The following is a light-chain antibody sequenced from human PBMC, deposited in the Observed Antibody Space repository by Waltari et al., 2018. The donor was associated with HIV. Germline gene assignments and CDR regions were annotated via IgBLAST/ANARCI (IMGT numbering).Light chain of an antibody. CDR2: EVN. CDR1: TRDVGSYTF. Sequence: QSALPQPASVSGSPGQSITISCTGTTRDVGSYTFASWYQQHPGKAPKLMIYEVNKRPSGVSNRFSGSKSGNTASLTISGLQAEDEADYYCCSYAGSSTFVVFGGGTKLTVL. J-gene: IGLJ2*01. CDR3: CSYAGSSTFVV. V-gene: IGLV2-23*02.